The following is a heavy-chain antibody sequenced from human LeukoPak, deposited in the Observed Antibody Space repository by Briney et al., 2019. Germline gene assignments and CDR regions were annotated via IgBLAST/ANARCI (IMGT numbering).Heavy chain of an antibody. V-gene: IGHV3-53*01. Sequence: GSLRLSCVASGFPVSHNFMDWVRQAPGKGLEWVSTIRIGGTRDYADSVKGRFIISRDNSKNTLYLQMNNLRVEDTAVYYCAREPSHDSYYDFWGHGTLVTVSS. J-gene: IGHJ4*01. CDR3: AREPSHDSYYDF. CDR1: GFPVSHNF. CDR2: IRIGGTR. D-gene: IGHD3-16*01.